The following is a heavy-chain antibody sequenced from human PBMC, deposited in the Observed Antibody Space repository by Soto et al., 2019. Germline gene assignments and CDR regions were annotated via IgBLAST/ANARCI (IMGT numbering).Heavy chain of an antibody. V-gene: IGHV1-69*13. CDR3: ARDKCSGGSCYDFDY. J-gene: IGHJ4*02. Sequence: GASVKVSCKASGGTFSSYAISWVRQAPGQGLEWMGGIIPIFGTANYAQKFQGRVTITADESTSTAYMELSSLRSEDTAVYYCARDKCSGGSCYDFDYWGQRTLVTVSS. CDR2: IIPIFGTA. CDR1: GGTFSSYA. D-gene: IGHD2-15*01.